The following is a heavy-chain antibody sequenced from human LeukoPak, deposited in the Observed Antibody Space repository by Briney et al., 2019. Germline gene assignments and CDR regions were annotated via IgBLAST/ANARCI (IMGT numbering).Heavy chain of an antibody. Sequence: GGSLRLSCAASGFTFSTYGMHWVRQAPGKGLEWVSVISYDGSNKYYAKSVEGRFTVSRDNSKNTLYLQMISLRPEDTAVYYCARVLHNYASWGQGTLVTVSS. CDR2: ISYDGSNK. D-gene: IGHD4/OR15-4a*01. J-gene: IGHJ5*02. CDR3: ARVLHNYAS. CDR1: GFTFSTYG. V-gene: IGHV3-30*03.